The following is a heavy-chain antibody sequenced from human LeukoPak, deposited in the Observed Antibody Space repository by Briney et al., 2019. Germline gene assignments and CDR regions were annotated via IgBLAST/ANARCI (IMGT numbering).Heavy chain of an antibody. D-gene: IGHD5-24*01. CDR2: ISGSGAII. Sequence: PGGSLRLSCAASGFIFSSYAMNWVRQAPGKGLEWVSRISGSGAIINYSDSVKGRFTISRDNSKNTLYLQMNSLRAEDTAVHYCAKENRWQWGQGTLVTVSS. J-gene: IGHJ4*02. CDR3: AKENRWQ. CDR1: GFIFSSYA. V-gene: IGHV3-23*01.